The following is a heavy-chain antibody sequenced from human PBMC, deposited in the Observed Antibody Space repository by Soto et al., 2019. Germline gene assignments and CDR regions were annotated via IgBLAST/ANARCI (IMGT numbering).Heavy chain of an antibody. CDR3: ARGGGVGVAGSAAFDM. J-gene: IGHJ3*02. CDR2: INPATGAA. V-gene: IGHV1-2*02. Sequence: QLHLVQSGAVVKKPGASVTVSCSASGYPVTAYYMHWVRQAPGRGLEWMGGINPATGAAKYTQTFQGRGHMTRDTSTSTGFMELSGLTSEDTAGFYCARGGGVGVAGSAAFDMWGQGTLVTVSS. D-gene: IGHD3-3*01. CDR1: GYPVTAYY.